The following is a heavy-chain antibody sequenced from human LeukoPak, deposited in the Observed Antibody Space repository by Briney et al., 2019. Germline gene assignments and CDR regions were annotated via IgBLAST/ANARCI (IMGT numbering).Heavy chain of an antibody. CDR1: GFTFSSYV. CDR2: LSSGGGQ. Sequence: GGSLRLSCAASGFTFSSYVMSWVRQAPGKGLEFVSALSSGGGQHYADSVKGRFIISRENSGNTLYLQMNSLRGEDSATYYCARQLGYCSDGTCYFDHWGQGTLATVSS. J-gene: IGHJ4*02. CDR3: ARQLGYCSDGTCYFDH. V-gene: IGHV3-23*01. D-gene: IGHD2-15*01.